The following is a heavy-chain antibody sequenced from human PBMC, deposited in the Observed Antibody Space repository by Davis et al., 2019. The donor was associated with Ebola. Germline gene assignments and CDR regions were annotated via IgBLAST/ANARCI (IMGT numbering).Heavy chain of an antibody. CDR1: GGTFSSYA. CDR3: ARPNYGSGPAGPFDY. D-gene: IGHD3-10*01. CDR2: IIPIFGTA. J-gene: IGHJ4*02. Sequence: SVKVSCKASGGTFSSYAISWVRQAPGQGLEWMGGIIPIFGTANYAQKFQGRVAITADESTSTAYMELSSLRSEDTAVYYCARPNYGSGPAGPFDYWGQGTLVTVSS. V-gene: IGHV1-69*13.